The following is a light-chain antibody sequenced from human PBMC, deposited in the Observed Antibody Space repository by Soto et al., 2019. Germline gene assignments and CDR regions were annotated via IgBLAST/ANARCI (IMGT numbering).Light chain of an antibody. CDR3: QQYGSSGT. V-gene: IGKV3-20*01. CDR1: QSISRY. Sequence: EIVLTQSPATLSLSPGERATLSFRASQSISRYLAWYQQKPGQAPRLLIYDASNRATGIPVRFSGSGSGTDFTLTISRLEPEDFAVYYCQQYGSSGTFGQGTKVDI. J-gene: IGKJ1*01. CDR2: DAS.